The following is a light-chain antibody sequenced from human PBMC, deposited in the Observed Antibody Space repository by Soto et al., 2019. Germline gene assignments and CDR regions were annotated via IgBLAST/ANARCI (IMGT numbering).Light chain of an antibody. Sequence: EIVSTQSPGTLSLSPGDRATLFCRASQSVSNSYLAWYHQKPGQAPRLLIYGASVRVTGIPDRFSGSGSGTDFTLTISRLEPEDFAVYYCQLYGSSPPFTFGPGTKVDIK. CDR2: GAS. J-gene: IGKJ3*01. CDR1: QSVSNSY. CDR3: QLYGSSPPFT. V-gene: IGKV3-20*01.